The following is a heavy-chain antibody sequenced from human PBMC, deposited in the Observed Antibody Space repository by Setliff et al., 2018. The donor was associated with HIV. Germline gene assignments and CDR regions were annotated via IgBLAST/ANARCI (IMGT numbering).Heavy chain of an antibody. D-gene: IGHD5-12*01. CDR1: GYTFTGYY. CDR2: INPNSGGT. V-gene: IGHV1-2*04. CDR3: AREGGRDGYNYKGYFDY. Sequence: GASVKVSCKASGYTFTGYYMHWVRQAPGQGLEWMGWINPNSGGTNYAQKFQGWVTMTRDTSISTAYMGLSMLRSDGTAVYYCAREGGRDGYNYKGYFDYWGQGTLVTVSS. J-gene: IGHJ4*02.